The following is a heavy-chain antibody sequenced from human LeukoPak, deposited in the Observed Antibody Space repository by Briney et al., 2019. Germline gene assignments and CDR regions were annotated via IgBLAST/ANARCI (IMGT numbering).Heavy chain of an antibody. Sequence: ASVTVSCKASGYTFTMYDINWVRQATGQGLEGMEWMNPNSGNTGYAQKFQGRVTMTRNTSISTAYMELSSLRSEDTAVYYCARQSYGYHYYYYMDVWGKGTTVTVSS. CDR3: ARQSYGYHYYYYMDV. V-gene: IGHV1-8*01. CDR2: MNPNSGNT. J-gene: IGHJ6*03. CDR1: GYTFTMYD. D-gene: IGHD5-18*01.